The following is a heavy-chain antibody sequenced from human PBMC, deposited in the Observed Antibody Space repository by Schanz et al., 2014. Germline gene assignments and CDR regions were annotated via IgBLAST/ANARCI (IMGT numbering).Heavy chain of an antibody. J-gene: IGHJ2*01. CDR2: ISGNSIFT. Sequence: EVQLVESGGDFVQPGGSLRLSCEVSGFTFSDYSMTWVRQPPGKGLEWVSYISGNSIFTYNAKSVRGRFTISRDNAKNALYLQRNSLRDDDTAIYYCARGQSSGFSYAEMAFDLWGRGTRVSVSS. CDR3: ARGQSSGFSYAEMAFDL. D-gene: IGHD3-22*01. V-gene: IGHV3-48*02. CDR1: GFTFSDYS.